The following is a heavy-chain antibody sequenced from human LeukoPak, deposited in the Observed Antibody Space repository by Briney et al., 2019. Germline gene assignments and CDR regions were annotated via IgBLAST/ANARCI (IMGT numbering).Heavy chain of an antibody. CDR3: ARALLTSDAFDI. CDR2: MNPNSGNT. J-gene: IGHJ3*02. V-gene: IGHV1-8*03. CDR1: GYTFTSYD. Sequence: GASVKVSCKASGYTFTSYDINWVRQATGQGLEWMGWMNPNSGNTDYAQKFQGRVTITRNTSISTAYMELSSLRSEDTAVYYCARALLTSDAFDIWGQGTMVTVSS. D-gene: IGHD1-26*01.